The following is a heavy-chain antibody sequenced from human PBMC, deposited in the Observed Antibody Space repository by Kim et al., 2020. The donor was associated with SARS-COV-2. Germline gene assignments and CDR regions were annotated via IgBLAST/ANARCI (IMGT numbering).Heavy chain of an antibody. V-gene: IGHV4-39*01. Sequence: SETLSLTCTVSGASISSPNYYWGWIRQPPGQGLEWIGSIYYTGDTDYNASLKTRVTVSVDRSKNHFSLKLSSVTASDTAIYYCARHERGYHGHDSRPGDDPWGQGTLVTVSS. CDR2: IYYTGDT. D-gene: IGHD5-12*01. CDR3: ARHERGYHGHDSRPGDDP. J-gene: IGHJ5*02. CDR1: GASISSPNYY.